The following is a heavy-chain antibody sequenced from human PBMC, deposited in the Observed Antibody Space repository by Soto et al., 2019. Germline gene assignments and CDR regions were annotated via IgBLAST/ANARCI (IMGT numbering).Heavy chain of an antibody. J-gene: IGHJ6*02. Sequence: SVKVSCKASGGTFSSYAISWVRQAPGQGLEWMGGIIPIFGTANYAQKFQGRVTITADESTSTAYMELSSLRSEDTAVYYCARLSSIAARPAYYYYYGMDVWGQGTTVTVSS. D-gene: IGHD6-6*01. V-gene: IGHV1-69*13. CDR2: IIPIFGTA. CDR1: GGTFSSYA. CDR3: ARLSSIAARPAYYYYYGMDV.